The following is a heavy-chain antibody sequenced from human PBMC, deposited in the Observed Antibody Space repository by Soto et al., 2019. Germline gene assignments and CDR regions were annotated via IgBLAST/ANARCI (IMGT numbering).Heavy chain of an antibody. V-gene: IGHV3-30*18. CDR2: ISDDGSNK. CDR1: GFTFSSYG. D-gene: IGHD2-2*01. CDR3: ANYCRSTSCFSGGLEH. J-gene: IGHJ4*02. Sequence: QVQLVESGGGVVQPGRSLRLSCAASGFTFSSYGMHWVRQAPGKGLEWVAVISDDGSNKYYADSVKGRFTISRDNSKNTLYLLMNSLRAEDTAVYYCANYCRSTSCFSGGLEHWGQGTLVTVSS.